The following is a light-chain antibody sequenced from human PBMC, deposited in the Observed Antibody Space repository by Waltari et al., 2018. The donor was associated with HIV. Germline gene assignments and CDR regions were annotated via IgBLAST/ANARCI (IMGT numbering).Light chain of an antibody. CDR2: GKN. CDR1: SLRSDY. Sequence: SSLTQDPAVSVALGQTVRNTCLGDSLRSDYASWYQQKPGQAPKLPVYGKNNRPLGIPDRFIVSNSRDTSSLTITGARAEDEAAYCCDSRDSGSDQWVFGGGTTLTVL. V-gene: IGLV3-19*01. J-gene: IGLJ3*02. CDR3: DSRDSGSDQWV.